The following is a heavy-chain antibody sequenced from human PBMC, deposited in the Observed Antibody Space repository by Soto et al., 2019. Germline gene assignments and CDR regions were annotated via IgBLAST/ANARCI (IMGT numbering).Heavy chain of an antibody. CDR1: GFTFSSYS. CDR2: ISSSSSYI. CDR3: ARSVYSGYDWGGYYYYSMDV. V-gene: IGHV3-21*01. Sequence: GGSLRLSCAASGFTFSSYSMNWVRQAPGKGLEWVSSISSSSSYIYYADSVKGRFTISRDNAKNSLYLQMNSLRAEDTAVYYCARSVYSGYDWGGYYYYSMDVWGQGTTVTVSS. D-gene: IGHD5-12*01. J-gene: IGHJ6*02.